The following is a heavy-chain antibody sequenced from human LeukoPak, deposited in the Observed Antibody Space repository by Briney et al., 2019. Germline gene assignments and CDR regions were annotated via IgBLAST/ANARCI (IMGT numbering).Heavy chain of an antibody. CDR3: ARDQLGRTVFDY. J-gene: IGHJ4*02. V-gene: IGHV3-30-3*01. CDR2: ISYDGSNK. CDR1: GFTFSSYA. Sequence: PGGPLRLSCAASGFTFSSYAMHWVRQAPGKGLEWVAVISYDGSNKYYADSVKGRFTISRDNSKNTLYLQMNSLRAEDTAVYYCARDQLGRTVFDYWGQGTLVTVSS. D-gene: IGHD1-1*01.